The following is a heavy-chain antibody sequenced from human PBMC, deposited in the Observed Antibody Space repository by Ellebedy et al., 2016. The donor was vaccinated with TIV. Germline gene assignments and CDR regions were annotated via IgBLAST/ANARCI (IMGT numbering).Heavy chain of an antibody. V-gene: IGHV3-48*02. CDR1: GFNFNSYS. CDR2: ISSSSGTI. CDR3: AREGDTAMVHGMDV. Sequence: PGGSLRLSCAASGFNFNSYSMNWVRQAPGKGLEWVSYISSSSGTIYYADSVKGRFTIARDNAKNSLYLQLNSLRDEDTGVYYCAREGDTAMVHGMDVWGQGTTVTVSS. J-gene: IGHJ6*02. D-gene: IGHD5-18*01.